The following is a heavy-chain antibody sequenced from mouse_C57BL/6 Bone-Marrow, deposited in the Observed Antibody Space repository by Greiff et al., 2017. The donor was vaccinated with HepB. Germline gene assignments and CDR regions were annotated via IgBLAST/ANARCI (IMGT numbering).Heavy chain of an antibody. J-gene: IGHJ2*01. Sequence: QVQLQQPGAELVKPGASVKLSCKASGYTFTSYWMHWVKQRPGQGLEWIGMIHPNSGSTNYNEKFKSKATLTVDKSSSTAYMQLSSLTSEDSAVYYCARRGAQALIDYWGQGTTLTVSS. D-gene: IGHD3-2*02. CDR1: GYTFTSYW. V-gene: IGHV1-64*01. CDR2: IHPNSGST. CDR3: ARRGAQALIDY.